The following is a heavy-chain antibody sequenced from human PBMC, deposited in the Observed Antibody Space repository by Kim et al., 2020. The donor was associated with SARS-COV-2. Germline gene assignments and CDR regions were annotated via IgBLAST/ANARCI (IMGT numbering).Heavy chain of an antibody. V-gene: IGHV1-69*13. CDR1: GGTFSSYA. Sequence: SVKVSCKASGGTFSSYAISWVRQAPGQGLEWMGGIIPIFGTANYAQKFQGRVTITADESTSTAYMELSSLRSEDTAVYYCARDGSEGYSGYYYYYGMDVWGQGTTVTVSS. D-gene: IGHD5-12*01. CDR3: ARDGSEGYSGYYYYYGMDV. CDR2: IIPIFGTA. J-gene: IGHJ6*02.